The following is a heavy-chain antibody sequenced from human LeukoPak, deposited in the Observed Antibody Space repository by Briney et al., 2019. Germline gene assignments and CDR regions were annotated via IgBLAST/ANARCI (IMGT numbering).Heavy chain of an antibody. CDR1: GGSFSGYY. J-gene: IGHJ3*02. CDR3: ARDIVVVTAIHREYVNAFDI. V-gene: IGHV4-34*01. Sequence: SETLSLTCAVYGGSFSGYYWSWIRQPPGKGLEWIGEINHSGSTNYNPSLKSRVTISVDTSKNQFSLKLSSVTAADTAVYYCARDIVVVTAIHREYVNAFDIWGQGTMVTVSS. D-gene: IGHD2-21*02. CDR2: INHSGST.